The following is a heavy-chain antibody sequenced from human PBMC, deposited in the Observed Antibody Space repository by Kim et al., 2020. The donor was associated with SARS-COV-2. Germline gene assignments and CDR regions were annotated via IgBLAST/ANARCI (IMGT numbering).Heavy chain of an antibody. CDR2: MNPNSGNT. J-gene: IGHJ6*02. CDR3: ASGIPKYYDFWSGYALPHYGMDV. V-gene: IGHV1-8*01. CDR1: GYTFTSYD. Sequence: ASVKVSCKASGYTFTSYDINWVRQATGQGLEWMGWMNPNSGNTGYAQKFQGRVTMTRNTSISTAYMELSSLRSEDTAVYYCASGIPKYYDFWSGYALPHYGMDVWGQGTTVTVSS. D-gene: IGHD3-3*01.